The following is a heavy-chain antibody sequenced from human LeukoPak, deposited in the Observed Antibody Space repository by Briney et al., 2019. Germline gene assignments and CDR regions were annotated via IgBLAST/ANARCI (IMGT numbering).Heavy chain of an antibody. CDR1: GFTFSSYW. J-gene: IGHJ5*02. Sequence: GGSLRLSCAASGFTFSSYWMHWVRQVPGKRPVWVSRINDDGSDTIYADSVRGRFTISRDDAKNTVYLQMNNLRAEDTAVYYCVRGGPSTWSWGQGTLVTVSS. V-gene: IGHV3-74*01. CDR3: VRGGPSTWS. D-gene: IGHD2-15*01. CDR2: INDDGSDT.